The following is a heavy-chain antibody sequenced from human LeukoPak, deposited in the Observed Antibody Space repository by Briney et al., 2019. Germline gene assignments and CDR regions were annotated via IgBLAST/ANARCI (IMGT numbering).Heavy chain of an antibody. J-gene: IGHJ4*02. Sequence: AASVKVSCKASGYTFTSYGISWVRQAPGQGLEWMGWISGNNGKTNYAQKLQDRVTMTTDTSTSTAYMELRSLQSDDTAVYYCARDYEYRSAWPIDYWGQGTLVTVSS. CDR2: ISGNNGKT. CDR1: GYTFTSYG. V-gene: IGHV1-18*01. CDR3: ARDYEYRSAWPIDY. D-gene: IGHD6-19*01.